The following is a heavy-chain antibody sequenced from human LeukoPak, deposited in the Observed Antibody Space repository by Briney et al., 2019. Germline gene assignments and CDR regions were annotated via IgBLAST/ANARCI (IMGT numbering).Heavy chain of an antibody. V-gene: IGHV7-4-1*02. Sequence: ASVKVSCKASGYTFNKYSISWVRQAPGQGLEWMGWINTETGNPTYAQGFTGRFVFSLDISVSTAYLQISSLKAEDTAVYYCAKETVAEFEFDYWGQGTLVTVSS. CDR2: INTETGNP. CDR1: GYTFNKYS. D-gene: IGHD6-19*01. J-gene: IGHJ4*02. CDR3: AKETVAEFEFDY.